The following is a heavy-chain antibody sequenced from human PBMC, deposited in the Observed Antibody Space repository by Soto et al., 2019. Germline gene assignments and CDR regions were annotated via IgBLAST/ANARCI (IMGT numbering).Heavy chain of an antibody. CDR3: ASSPPTGMGAFDI. V-gene: IGHV1-46*03. CDR1: GYTFTSYY. Sequence: ASVKVSCKASGYTFTSYYMHWVRQAPGQGLEWMGIINPSGGSTSYAQKFQGRVTMTRDTSTSTVYMELSSLRSEDTAVYYCASSPPTGMGAFDIWGQGTMVTDSS. J-gene: IGHJ3*02. CDR2: INPSGGST. D-gene: IGHD1-1*01.